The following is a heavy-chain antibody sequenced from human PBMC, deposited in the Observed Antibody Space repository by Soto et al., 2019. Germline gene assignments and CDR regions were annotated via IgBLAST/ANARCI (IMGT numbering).Heavy chain of an antibody. Sequence: QVQLVQSGAEVKKPGSSVKVSCKASGGTFSSYTISWVRQAPGQGLEWMGRIIPILGIANYAQKFQGRVTITADKFTSTAYMELSSLRSEDTAVYYCARVGEDIVVVPAAADDAFDIWGQGTMVTVSS. CDR3: ARVGEDIVVVPAAADDAFDI. D-gene: IGHD2-2*01. J-gene: IGHJ3*02. CDR1: GGTFSSYT. CDR2: IIPILGIA. V-gene: IGHV1-69*02.